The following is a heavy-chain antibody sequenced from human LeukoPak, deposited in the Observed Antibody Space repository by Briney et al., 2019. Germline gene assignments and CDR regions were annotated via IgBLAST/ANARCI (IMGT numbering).Heavy chain of an antibody. V-gene: IGHV3-33*01. CDR2: IWYDGSNK. J-gene: IGHJ3*02. CDR1: GFTFSSYG. CDR3: VRDGYSVDAFDI. Sequence: GGSLRLSCAASGFTFSSYGMHWVRQAPGKGLEWVAVIWYDGSNKYYADSVRGRFTISRDNSKNTLYLQMNSLRAEDTAVYYCVRDGYSVDAFDIWGQGTMVTVSS. D-gene: IGHD5-24*01.